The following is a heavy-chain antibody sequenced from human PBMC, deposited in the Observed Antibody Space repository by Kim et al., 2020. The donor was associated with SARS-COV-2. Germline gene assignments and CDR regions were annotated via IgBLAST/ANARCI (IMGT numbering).Heavy chain of an antibody. J-gene: IGHJ6*02. CDR2: IYYSGST. CDR3: ARGGGILGYCSGGSCYGAYYYYYGMDV. Sequence: SETLSLTCTVSGGSISSYYWSWIRQPPGKGLEWIGYIYYSGSTNYNPSLKSRVTISVDTSKNQFSLKLSSVTAADTAVYYCARGGGILGYCSGGSCYGAYYYYYGMDVWGQGTTVTVSS. CDR1: GGSISSYY. V-gene: IGHV4-59*13. D-gene: IGHD2-15*01.